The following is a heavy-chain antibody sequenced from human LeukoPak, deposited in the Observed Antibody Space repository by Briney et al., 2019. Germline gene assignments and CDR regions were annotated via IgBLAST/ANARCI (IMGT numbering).Heavy chain of an antibody. Sequence: SETLSLTCTVSGGSISSYYWSWIRQPPGKGLEWIGYIYYSGSTNYNPSLKSRVTISVDTSKNQFSLKLNSVTAADTAVYYCASLTIFGVVTDYWGQGILVTVSS. CDR2: IYYSGST. J-gene: IGHJ4*02. V-gene: IGHV4-59*01. CDR1: GGSISSYY. D-gene: IGHD3-3*01. CDR3: ASLTIFGVVTDY.